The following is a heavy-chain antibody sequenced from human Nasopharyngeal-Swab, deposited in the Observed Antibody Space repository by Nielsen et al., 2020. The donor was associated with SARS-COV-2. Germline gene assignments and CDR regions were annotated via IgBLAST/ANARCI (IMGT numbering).Heavy chain of an antibody. J-gene: IGHJ5*01. CDR1: GFTFSSYT. CDR2: ISPTSDYI. Sequence: GESLKICCAASGFTFSSYTMNWVRQAPGKGLEWVSSISPTSDYIYYAESVKGRFTISRDNAKNSLFLQMNSLRAEETAIYYCVRGSYGHYDSWGQGALITVSS. V-gene: IGHV3-21*06. CDR3: VRGSYGHYDS. D-gene: IGHD4-17*01.